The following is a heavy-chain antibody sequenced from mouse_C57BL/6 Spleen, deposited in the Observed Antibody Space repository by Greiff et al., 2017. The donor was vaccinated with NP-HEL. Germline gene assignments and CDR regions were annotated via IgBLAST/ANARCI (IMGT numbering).Heavy chain of an antibody. Sequence: QVQLQQPGAELVKPGASVKLSCKASGYTFTSYWMQWVKQRPGQGLEWIGEIDPSDSYTNYNQKFKGKATLTVDTSSSTAYMQLSSLTSEDSAVYYCARSDIYYGNYVLAYWGQGTLVTVSA. CDR1: GYTFTSYW. J-gene: IGHJ3*01. V-gene: IGHV1-50*01. CDR2: IDPSDSYT. D-gene: IGHD2-1*01. CDR3: ARSDIYYGNYVLAY.